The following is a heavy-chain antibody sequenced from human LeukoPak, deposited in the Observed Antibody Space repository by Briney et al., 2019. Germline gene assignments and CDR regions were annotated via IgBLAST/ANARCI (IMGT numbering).Heavy chain of an antibody. J-gene: IGHJ3*02. CDR2: ISGSGGST. V-gene: IGHV3-23*01. CDR3: ARDDPRGDAFDI. CDR1: GFTFSSYA. D-gene: IGHD3-10*01. Sequence: LPGGSLRLSCAASGFTFSSYAMSWVRQAPGKGLEWVSAISGSGGSTYYADSVKGRFTISRDNSKNTLYLQMNSLRAEDTAVYYCARDDPRGDAFDIWGQGTMVTVSS.